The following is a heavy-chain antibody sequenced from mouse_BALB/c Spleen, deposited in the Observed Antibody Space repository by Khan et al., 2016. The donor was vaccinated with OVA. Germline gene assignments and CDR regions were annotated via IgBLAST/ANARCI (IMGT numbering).Heavy chain of an antibody. CDR1: GYSITSDYA. Sequence: EVQLQESGPGLVKPSQSLSLTCTVTGYSITSDYAWNWIRQFPENKLEWMGYISSSGSTNYNPALKSRISITRDTSKSQFFLQLNSVTTEDTATYYCARDGSRYNYAMDYWGQGTSVTVSS. D-gene: IGHD2-3*01. J-gene: IGHJ4*01. V-gene: IGHV3-2*02. CDR2: ISSSGST. CDR3: ARDGSRYNYAMDY.